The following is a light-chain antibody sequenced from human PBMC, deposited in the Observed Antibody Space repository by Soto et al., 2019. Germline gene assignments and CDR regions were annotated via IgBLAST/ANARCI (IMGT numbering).Light chain of an antibody. Sequence: QSAVTQPASVSSSPGQSIAISCTGSSSDIGIYKYVSWYQQHPGKVPKLIIYEVTNRPSGVSNRFSGSKSGNTASLTISGLQAEDEADYYCGSYTTSNTRVFGPGTKVTVL. CDR3: GSYTTSNTRV. V-gene: IGLV2-14*01. CDR2: EVT. CDR1: SSDIGIYKY. J-gene: IGLJ1*01.